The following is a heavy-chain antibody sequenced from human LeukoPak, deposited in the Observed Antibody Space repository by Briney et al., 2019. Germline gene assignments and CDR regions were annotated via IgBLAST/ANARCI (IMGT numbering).Heavy chain of an antibody. V-gene: IGHV5-51*01. CDR1: GYSINNYW. Sequence: GESLQISCQGSGYSINNYWIGWVRQMPGRGLEWMGINYPADSDIRYSPSFQGQVTISADNSISTAYLQWSSLKASDTAMYYCARQEYCSGGSCYTWFDPWGQGTLVTVSS. J-gene: IGHJ5*02. D-gene: IGHD2-15*01. CDR3: ARQEYCSGGSCYTWFDP. CDR2: NYPADSDI.